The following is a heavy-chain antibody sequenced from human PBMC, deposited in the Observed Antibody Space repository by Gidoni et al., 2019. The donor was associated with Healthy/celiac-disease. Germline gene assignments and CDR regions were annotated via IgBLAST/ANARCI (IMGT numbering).Heavy chain of an antibody. V-gene: IGHV3-23*01. D-gene: IGHD6-13*01. J-gene: IGHJ4*02. CDR1: VFTFSSYA. CDR2: ISGSGGST. Sequence: ELHLLDLGGGLVQPGGSLRLPCAASVFTFSSYAMSWVRQAPGKGLEWVSAISGSGGSTYYADSVKGRFTISRDNSKNTLYLQMNSLRAEDTAVYYCAKGVEQQLPQHFDYWGQGTLVTVSS. CDR3: AKGVEQQLPQHFDY.